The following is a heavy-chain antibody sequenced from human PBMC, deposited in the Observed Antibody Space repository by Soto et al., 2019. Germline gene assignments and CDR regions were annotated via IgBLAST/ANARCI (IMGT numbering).Heavy chain of an antibody. J-gene: IGHJ4*02. V-gene: IGHV3-21*01. CDR1: GFTFSSYS. D-gene: IGHD6-13*01. CDR3: ARVGRLAAAGLDY. CDR2: ISSSSSYI. Sequence: PGGSLRLSCAASGFTFSSYSMNWVRQAPGKGLEWVSSISSSSSYIYYADSVKGRFTISRDNAKNSLYLQMNSLRAEDTAVYYCARVGRLAAAGLDYWGQGTLVTAPQ.